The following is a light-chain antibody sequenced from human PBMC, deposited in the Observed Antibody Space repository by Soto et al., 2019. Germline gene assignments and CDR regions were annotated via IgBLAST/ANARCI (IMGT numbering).Light chain of an antibody. CDR3: QQFNTWPRT. CDR1: QSVGSIY. V-gene: IGKV3-15*01. CDR2: VAS. Sequence: ESVLTQSPGTLSLSKGERATLSCRASQSVGSIYLAWYQQKPGQAPRLLINVASTRATGILARFSGSGSGTEFTLTISSLQSEDFAVYYCQQFNTWPRTFGQGTKVDIK. J-gene: IGKJ1*01.